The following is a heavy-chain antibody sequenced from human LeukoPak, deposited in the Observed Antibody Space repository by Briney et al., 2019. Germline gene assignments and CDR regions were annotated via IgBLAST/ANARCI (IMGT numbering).Heavy chain of an antibody. Sequence: GGSLRLSCAASGFTFSSYSMNWVRQAPGKGLEWVSSISSSSSYIYYADSVKGRFTISRDNAKNSLYLQMNSLRAEDTAVYYCAKDAEGYSYGYGDYWGQGTLVTVSS. CDR2: ISSSSSYI. D-gene: IGHD5-18*01. J-gene: IGHJ4*02. CDR3: AKDAEGYSYGYGDY. CDR1: GFTFSSYS. V-gene: IGHV3-21*01.